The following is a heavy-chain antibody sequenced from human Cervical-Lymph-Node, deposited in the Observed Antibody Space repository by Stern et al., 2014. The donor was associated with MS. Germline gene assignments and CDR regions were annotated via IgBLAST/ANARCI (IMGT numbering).Heavy chain of an antibody. V-gene: IGHV1-69*01. D-gene: IGHD1-26*01. CDR3: ARLTLGATAANWFDP. Sequence: VQLVESGAEVKKPGSSVKVSCKASGGTFSSYAISWVRQAPGKGLEWMGGIIPIFGTANYAQKFQGRVTITADESTSTAYMELSSLRSEDTAVYYCARLTLGATAANWFDPWGQGTLVTVSS. CDR2: IIPIFGTA. CDR1: GGTFSSYA. J-gene: IGHJ5*02.